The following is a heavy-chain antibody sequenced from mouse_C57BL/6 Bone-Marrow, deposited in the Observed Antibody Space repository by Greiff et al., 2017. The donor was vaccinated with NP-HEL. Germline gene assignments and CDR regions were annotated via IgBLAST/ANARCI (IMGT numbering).Heavy chain of an antibody. CDR2: ISSGGSYT. Sequence: EVQLVESGGDLVKPGGSLKLSCAASGFTFSSYGMSWVRQTPDKRLEWVATISSGGSYTYYPDSVKGRFTISRDNAKNTLYLQMSSLKSEDTAMYYCARRFYGSLYYYAMDYWGQGTSVTVSS. J-gene: IGHJ4*01. CDR3: ARRFYGSLYYYAMDY. V-gene: IGHV5-6*01. D-gene: IGHD1-1*01. CDR1: GFTFSSYG.